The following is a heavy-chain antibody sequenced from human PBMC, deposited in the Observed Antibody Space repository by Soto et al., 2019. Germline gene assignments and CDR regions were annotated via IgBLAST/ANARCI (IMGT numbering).Heavy chain of an antibody. Sequence: QVQLQESGPGLVKPSETLSLTCTVSGGSISNYYWSWIRQTPGKGLEWIGYVSSSGNTDYNPSLTSRVSMSVDMSKKQFSLKLSSLTAADTAVYYCATQGRGVPSDNWGQGTLVTVSS. V-gene: IGHV4-59*08. CDR2: VSSSGNT. D-gene: IGHD2-8*02. CDR1: GGSISNYY. CDR3: ATQGRGVPSDN. J-gene: IGHJ4*02.